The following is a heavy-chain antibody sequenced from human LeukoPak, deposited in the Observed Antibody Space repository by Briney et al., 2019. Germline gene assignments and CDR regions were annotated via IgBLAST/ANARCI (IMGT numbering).Heavy chain of an antibody. CDR2: IIPIFGTA. CDR1: GGTFSSYA. CDR3: ASDFLGYCSGGSCYRGGFYFDY. J-gene: IGHJ4*02. V-gene: IGHV1-69*05. D-gene: IGHD2-15*01. Sequence: SVKVSCKASGGTFSSYAISWVRQAPGQGLEGMGRIIPIFGTANYAQKFEGRDTITTDESTSTAYMELSSLRSELPAVYYCASDFLGYCSGGSCYRGGFYFDYWGQGTLVTVSS.